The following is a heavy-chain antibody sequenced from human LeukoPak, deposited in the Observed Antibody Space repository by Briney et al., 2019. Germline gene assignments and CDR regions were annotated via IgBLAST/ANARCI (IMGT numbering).Heavy chain of an antibody. D-gene: IGHD3-10*01. CDR3: ARHAPVRGVRIYPTDY. Sequence: GGSLRLSCAASGFTFSDYWMTWVRQAPGKGLEWVANIKYDGNEKYYLGSVKGRFTISRDNAENSLYLQMNGLRTEDTALYYCARHAPVRGVRIYPTDYCGQGTLVTVSS. V-gene: IGHV3-7*01. CDR1: GFTFSDYW. J-gene: IGHJ4*02. CDR2: IKYDGNEK.